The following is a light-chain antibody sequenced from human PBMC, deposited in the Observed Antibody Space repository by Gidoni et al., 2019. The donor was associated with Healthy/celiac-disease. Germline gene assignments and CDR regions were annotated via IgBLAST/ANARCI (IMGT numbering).Light chain of an antibody. CDR3: MQALQTPRT. Sequence: DIVMTQYPLSLPVTPGEQASISCRSSQSLLHSNGYNYLDWYLQKPGQSPQLLIYLGSNRASGVPDRFSGSGSGTDFTLKISRVEAEDVGVYYCMQALQTPRTFGQGTRLEIK. CDR2: LGS. CDR1: QSLLHSNGYNY. J-gene: IGKJ5*01. V-gene: IGKV2-28*01.